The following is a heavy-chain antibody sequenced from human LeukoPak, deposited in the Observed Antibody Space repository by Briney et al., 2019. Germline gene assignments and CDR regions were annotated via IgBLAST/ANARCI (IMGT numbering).Heavy chain of an antibody. D-gene: IGHD6-19*01. CDR1: GGSISSYY. CDR3: ARVEVGYSSGWYNWFDP. CDR2: IYYSGST. J-gene: IGHJ5*02. Sequence: SETLSLTCTVSGGSISSYYWSWIRQPPGKGLEWIGYIYYSGSTNYTPSLKSRVTISVDPSKHQFSLKLSSVTAADTAVYYCARVEVGYSSGWYNWFDPWGQGTLVTVSS. V-gene: IGHV4-59*01.